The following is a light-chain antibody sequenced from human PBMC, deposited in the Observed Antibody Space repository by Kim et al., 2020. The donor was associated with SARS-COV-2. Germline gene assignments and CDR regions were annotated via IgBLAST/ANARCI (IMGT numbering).Light chain of an antibody. CDR2: EVS. J-gene: IGLJ3*02. CDR1: SSDVGGYNY. CDR3: SSYAGRNNLV. Sequence: GQSVTISCSGTSSDVGGYNYVAWYQQHPGKAPKLMIYEVSKRPSGVPDRFSGSKSVNTASLTVSGLQAEDEADYYCSSYAGRNNLVFGGGTQLTVL. V-gene: IGLV2-8*01.